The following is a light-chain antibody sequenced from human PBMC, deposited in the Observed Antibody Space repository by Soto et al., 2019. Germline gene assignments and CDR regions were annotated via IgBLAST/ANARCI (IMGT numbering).Light chain of an antibody. Sequence: IVMPQSTATLSVSPGERATLSCRASQSVSSNLAWYQQKPGQAPRLLIYGASTRATGIPARFSGSGSGTEFTLTISSLQSEDFAVYYCQQYNCWPLTFGGGTKVDNK. CDR3: QQYNCWPLT. CDR1: QSVSSN. V-gene: IGKV3-15*01. CDR2: GAS. J-gene: IGKJ4*01.